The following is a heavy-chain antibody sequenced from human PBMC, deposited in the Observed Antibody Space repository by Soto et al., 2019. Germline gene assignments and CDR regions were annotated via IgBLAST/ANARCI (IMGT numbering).Heavy chain of an antibody. V-gene: IGHV3-15*01. CDR3: TSRVAAAGPSYYYYYMDV. J-gene: IGHJ6*03. Sequence: NPGGSLRLSCAASGFTFSNAWMSWVRQAPGKGLEWVGRIKSKTDGGTTDYAAPVKGRFTISRDDSKNTLYLQMNSLKTEDTAVYYCTSRVAAAGPSYYYYYMDVWGKGTTVTVS. D-gene: IGHD6-13*01. CDR1: GFTFSNAW. CDR2: IKSKTDGGTT.